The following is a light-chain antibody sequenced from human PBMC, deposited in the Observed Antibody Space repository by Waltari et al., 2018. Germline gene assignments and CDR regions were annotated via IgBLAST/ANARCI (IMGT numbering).Light chain of an antibody. CDR2: GNG. J-gene: IGLJ2*01. Sequence: QSGLTQPPSVSGAPGQRVTISCTGSSPNIGAGYAVHRYQLFPGTAPKPLIYGNGNRPSGVPDRFSGSKSGTSASLAITGLQAEDEADYYCQSYDNTSGSIFGGGTKLTVL. CDR1: SPNIGAGYA. CDR3: QSYDNTSGSI. V-gene: IGLV1-40*01.